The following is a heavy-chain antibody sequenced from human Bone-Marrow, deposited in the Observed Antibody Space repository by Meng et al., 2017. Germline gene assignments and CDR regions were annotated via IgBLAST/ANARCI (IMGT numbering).Heavy chain of an antibody. CDR1: GYTFTSYD. Sequence: SVNVSLKASGYTFTSYDFNWVRHATGQGLEWMGWMNPNSGNTGYAQKFQDRVTITRNTSISTAYMELNSLCSEGTAVYYCARVGQQPNAFDIWGQGTMVTVSS. D-gene: IGHD6-13*01. CDR2: MNPNSGNT. CDR3: ARVGQQPNAFDI. V-gene: IGHV1-8*03. J-gene: IGHJ3*02.